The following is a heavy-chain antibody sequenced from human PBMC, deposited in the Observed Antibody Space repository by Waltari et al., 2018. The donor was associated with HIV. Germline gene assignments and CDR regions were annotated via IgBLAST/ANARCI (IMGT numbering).Heavy chain of an antibody. CDR2: IYTRGST. J-gene: IGHJ3*02. D-gene: IGHD7-27*01. Sequence: QVQLQESGPGLVKPSQTLSLTCTVSGGSISSGSYYWSWIRQPAGKGLEWIGRIYTRGSTNYNPPLKGRVTISVDTSNNQFSLKLSSVTAADTAVYYCARSLRLLGIGAFDIWGQGTMVTVSS. CDR1: GGSISSGSYY. CDR3: ARSLRLLGIGAFDI. V-gene: IGHV4-61*02.